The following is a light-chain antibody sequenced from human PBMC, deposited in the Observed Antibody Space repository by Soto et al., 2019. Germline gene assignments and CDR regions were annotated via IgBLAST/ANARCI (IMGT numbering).Light chain of an antibody. CDR2: EVT. V-gene: IGLV2-23*02. J-gene: IGLJ3*02. Sequence: QSVLTQPASVSGSPGQSITISCTGTSSDVGSYNLVTWYQQHPDKAPKLMIHEVTKRPSGVSNRFSASKSGSTASLTISGLQVEDEGDYYCCSYASSGTWVFGGGTKVTVL. CDR1: SSDVGSYNL. CDR3: CSYASSGTWV.